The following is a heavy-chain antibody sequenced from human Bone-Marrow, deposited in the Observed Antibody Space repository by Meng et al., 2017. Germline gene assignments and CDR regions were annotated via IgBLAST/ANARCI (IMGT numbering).Heavy chain of an antibody. D-gene: IGHD6-19*01. CDR3: ARGGDRCSGWYGGAFDI. CDR1: GGSVSSGSYY. CDR2: IYYSGST. J-gene: IGHJ3*02. V-gene: IGHV4-61*01. Sequence: SETLSLTCTVSGGSVSSGSYYWSWIRQPPGKGLEWIGYIYYSGSTNSNPSLKSRVTISVDTSKNQFSLKLSSVTAADTAVYYCARGGDRCSGWYGGAFDIWGQGTMVTVSS.